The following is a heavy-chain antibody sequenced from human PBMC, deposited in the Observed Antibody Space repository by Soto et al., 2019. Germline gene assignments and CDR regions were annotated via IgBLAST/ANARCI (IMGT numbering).Heavy chain of an antibody. CDR1: GGSFSGYY. CDR2: INHSGST. CDR3: ARARYYYGSGSYYGMDV. D-gene: IGHD3-10*01. V-gene: IGHV4-34*01. J-gene: IGHJ6*02. Sequence: PSETLSLTCAVYGGSFSGYYLSWIRQPPGKGLEWIGEINHSGSTNYNPSLKSRVTISVDTSKNQFSLKLSSVTAADTAVYYCARARYYYGSGSYYGMDVWGQGTTVTVYS.